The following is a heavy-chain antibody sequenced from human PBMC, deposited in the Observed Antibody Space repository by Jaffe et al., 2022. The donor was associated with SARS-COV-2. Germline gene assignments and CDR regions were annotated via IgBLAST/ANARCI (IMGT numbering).Heavy chain of an antibody. CDR1: GGSFSGYY. CDR3: ARRVVAASGDAFDI. D-gene: IGHD2-15*01. CDR2: INHSGST. V-gene: IGHV4-34*01. J-gene: IGHJ3*02. Sequence: QVQLQQWGAGLLKPSETLSLTCAVYGGSFSGYYWSWIRQPPGKGLEWIGEINHSGSTNYNPSLKSRVTISVDTSKNQFSLKLSSVTAADTAVYYCARRVVAASGDAFDIWGQGTMVTVSS.